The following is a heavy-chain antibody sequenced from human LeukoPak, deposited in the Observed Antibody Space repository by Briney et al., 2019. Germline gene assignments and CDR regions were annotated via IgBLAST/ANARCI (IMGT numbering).Heavy chain of an antibody. Sequence: GGSLRLSCAASGFTFSSYSMNWVRQAPGKGLEWVSSISSSSSYMYYADSVKGRFTISRDNAKNSLYLQMNSLRAEDTAVYYCARAEGSSGYYYGYWGQGTLVTVSS. D-gene: IGHD3-22*01. CDR1: GFTFSSYS. CDR2: ISSSSSYM. V-gene: IGHV3-21*01. J-gene: IGHJ4*02. CDR3: ARAEGSSGYYYGY.